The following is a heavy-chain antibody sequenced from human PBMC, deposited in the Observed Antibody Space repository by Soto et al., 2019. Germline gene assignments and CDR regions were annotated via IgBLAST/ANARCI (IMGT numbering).Heavy chain of an antibody. CDR3: ARDSMQVDTAMVS. Sequence: SVKVSCKASGGTFSSYAISWVRQAPGQGLEWMGGIIPIFGTANYAQKFQGRVTITADESTSTAYMELSSLRSEDTAVYYCARDSMQVDTAMVSWGQGTLVTVSS. CDR1: GGTFSSYA. CDR2: IIPIFGTA. V-gene: IGHV1-69*13. D-gene: IGHD5-18*01. J-gene: IGHJ4*02.